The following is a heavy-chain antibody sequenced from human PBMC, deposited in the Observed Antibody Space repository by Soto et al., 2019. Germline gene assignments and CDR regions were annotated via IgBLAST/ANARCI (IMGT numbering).Heavy chain of an antibody. V-gene: IGHV4-39*01. CDR3: ARRLYYDSSGFEGGGMDV. D-gene: IGHD3-22*01. CDR1: RVSISSSSSS. Sequence: SETLSLNCTVSRVSISSSSSSRGLIRQTPGKGLEWIGSIYYSGSTYYNPSLKSRVTISVDTSKNQFSLKLSSVTAADTAVYYCARRLYYDSSGFEGGGMDVWGQGTTVT. J-gene: IGHJ6*02. CDR2: IYYSGST.